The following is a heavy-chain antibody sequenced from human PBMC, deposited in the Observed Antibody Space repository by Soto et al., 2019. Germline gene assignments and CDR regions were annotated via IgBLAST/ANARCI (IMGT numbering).Heavy chain of an antibody. Sequence: QVQLLQSGAEVKKPGASVKVSCKASGYTFTSYDINWVRQATGQGLEWMGWMNPKSGNTGYAQKFQGRVTMTSNTTRSTAYMELSSLRSEHTTVYYCARERAHYGMDVWGQVTTVTVAS. CDR3: ARERAHYGMDV. V-gene: IGHV1-8*01. J-gene: IGHJ6*02. CDR1: GYTFTSYD. D-gene: IGHD6-25*01. CDR2: MNPKSGNT.